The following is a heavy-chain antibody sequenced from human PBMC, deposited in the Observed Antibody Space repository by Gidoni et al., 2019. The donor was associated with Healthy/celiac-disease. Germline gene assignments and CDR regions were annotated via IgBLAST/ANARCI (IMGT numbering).Heavy chain of an antibody. CDR2: IYTSGST. V-gene: IGHV4-61*02. J-gene: IGHJ4*02. CDR3: ASPGR. CDR1: GGSISSGSYY. Sequence: QVQLQESGPGLVKPSQTLSLTCTVSGGSISSGSYYWSWIRQPAGKGLEWIGRIYTSGSTNYNPSLKSRVTISVDTSKNQFSLKLSSVTAADTAVYYCASPGRWGQGTLVTVSS.